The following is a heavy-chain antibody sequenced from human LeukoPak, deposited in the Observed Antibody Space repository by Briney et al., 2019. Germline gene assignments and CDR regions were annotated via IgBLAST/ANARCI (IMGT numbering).Heavy chain of an antibody. Sequence: SETLSLTCTVSGGSNSSYYWSWIRQPPGKGLEWIGYIYYSGSTNYKSSLKSRVTISVDTSKNQFSLKMRYVTAADTAVYYCARETSQKGAHYMDVWGKGTTVTISS. CDR3: ARETSQKGAHYMDV. D-gene: IGHD3-16*01. CDR2: IYYSGST. V-gene: IGHV4-59*01. J-gene: IGHJ6*03. CDR1: GGSNSSYY.